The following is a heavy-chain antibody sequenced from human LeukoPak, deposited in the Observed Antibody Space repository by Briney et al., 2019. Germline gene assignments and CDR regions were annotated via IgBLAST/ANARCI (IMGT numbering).Heavy chain of an antibody. V-gene: IGHV3-11*01. CDR1: GFTFSDYY. J-gene: IGHJ4*02. Sequence: AGGSLRLSCAASGFTFSDYYMSWIRQAPGKGLEWVSYISSSGSTIYYADSVKGRFTISRDNAKNSLYLRMNSLRAEDTAVYYCARVGYSSSWAEPASHFDYWGQGTLVTVSS. D-gene: IGHD6-13*01. CDR2: ISSSGSTI. CDR3: ARVGYSSSWAEPASHFDY.